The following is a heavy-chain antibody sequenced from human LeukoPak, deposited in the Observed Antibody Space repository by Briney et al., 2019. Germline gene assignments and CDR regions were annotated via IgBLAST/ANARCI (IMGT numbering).Heavy chain of an antibody. CDR1: GFTFSNYW. D-gene: IGHD6-19*01. CDR2: IKQDGSEK. J-gene: IGHJ4*02. Sequence: GGSLRLSCAASGFTFSNYWMSWVRQAPGKGLEWVANIKQDGSEKHYVDSVKGRFTISRDNAKNSLYLQMNSLRAEDTAVYYCARVGIAVAGYFDYWGQGTLVTVSS. V-gene: IGHV3-7*01. CDR3: ARVGIAVAGYFDY.